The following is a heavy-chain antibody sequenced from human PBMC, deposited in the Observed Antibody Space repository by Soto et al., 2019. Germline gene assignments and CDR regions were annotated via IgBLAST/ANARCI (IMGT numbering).Heavy chain of an antibody. D-gene: IGHD6-19*01. CDR2: ISGSGGGT. J-gene: IGHJ5*02. Sequence: GGSLRLSCAASGFSFGDSAMSWVRQAPGKGLEWVSAISGSGGGTYYADSVKGRFTISRDNSKSTLYLQMNSLRAEDTAIYYCAKDREWLVSPAINHWFDPWGQGTLVTVSS. CDR3: AKDREWLVSPAINHWFDP. CDR1: GFSFGDSA. V-gene: IGHV3-23*01.